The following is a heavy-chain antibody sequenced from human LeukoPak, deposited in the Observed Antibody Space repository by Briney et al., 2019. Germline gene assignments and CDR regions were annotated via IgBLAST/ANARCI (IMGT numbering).Heavy chain of an antibody. V-gene: IGHV3-9*03. D-gene: IGHD3-22*01. Sequence: GRSLRLSCAASGFTFDDYAMHWVRQAPGKGLEWVSGISWNSGSIGYADSVKGRFTISRDNAKNSLYLQMNSLRAEDMALYYCAKDRNGNLVVPHFDYWGQGTLVTVSS. CDR2: ISWNSGSI. CDR3: AKDRNGNLVVPHFDY. CDR1: GFTFDDYA. J-gene: IGHJ4*02.